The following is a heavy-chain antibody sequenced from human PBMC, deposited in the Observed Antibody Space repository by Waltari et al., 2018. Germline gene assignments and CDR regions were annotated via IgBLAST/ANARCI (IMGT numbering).Heavy chain of an antibody. CDR2: IYTSGST. D-gene: IGHD1-26*01. CDR3: ARDGSYYYYYMDV. CDR1: GRSISSGGYY. Sequence: QVQLQESGPGLVKPSQTLSLTCTVPGRSISSGGYYWSWIRQPARKARGGSGRIYTSGSTNYNPSIKSRVTISVDTSKNQFSLKLSSVTAADTAVYYCARDGSYYYYYMDVWGKGTTVTVSS. J-gene: IGHJ6*03. V-gene: IGHV4-61*02.